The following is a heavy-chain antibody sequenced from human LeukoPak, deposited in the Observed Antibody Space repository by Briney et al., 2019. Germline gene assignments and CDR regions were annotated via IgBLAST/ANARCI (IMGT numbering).Heavy chain of an antibody. V-gene: IGHV3-48*01. CDR2: ISPSGENR. J-gene: IGHJ3*02. Sequence: GGSLRLSCAGSGFIFGGYTMNWVRQAPGKGLEWLSYISPSGENRLYADSVKGRFSISRDNAENSVYLQMDSLRAEDTAVYYCASRRSGWPNDAFDIWGQGTMVTVTS. CDR1: GFIFGGYT. D-gene: IGHD6-19*01. CDR3: ASRRSGWPNDAFDI.